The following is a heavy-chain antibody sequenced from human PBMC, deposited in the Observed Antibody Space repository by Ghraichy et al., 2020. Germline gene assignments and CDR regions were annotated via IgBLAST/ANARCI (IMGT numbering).Heavy chain of an antibody. D-gene: IGHD5-18*01. CDR2: INPSGGST. CDR3: ARDGEYSYGQSYWFDP. V-gene: IGHV1-46*01. Sequence: ASVKVSCKASGYTFTSYYMHWVRQAPGQGLEWMGIINPSGGSTSYAQKFQGRVTMTRDTSTSTVYMELSSLRSEDTAVYYCARDGEYSYGQSYWFDPWGQGTLVTVSS. CDR1: GYTFTSYY. J-gene: IGHJ5*02.